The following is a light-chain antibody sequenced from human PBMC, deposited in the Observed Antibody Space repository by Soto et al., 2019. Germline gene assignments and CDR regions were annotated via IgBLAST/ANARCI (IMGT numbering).Light chain of an antibody. CDR2: EVS. Sequence: QSALTQPAFVSGSPGQSITISCTGTSSDIGGYNYVSWYQQHPGKAPKLMIYEVSNRPSGVSNRFSGSKSGNTASLTISGLQAEDEADYYCSSYTSGSTLGVFGGGTKLTVL. J-gene: IGLJ3*02. CDR3: SSYTSGSTLGV. V-gene: IGLV2-14*01. CDR1: SSDIGGYNY.